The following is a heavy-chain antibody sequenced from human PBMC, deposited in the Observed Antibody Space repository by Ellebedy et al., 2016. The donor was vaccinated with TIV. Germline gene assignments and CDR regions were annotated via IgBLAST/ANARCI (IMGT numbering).Heavy chain of an antibody. CDR1: GGSFSGYY. CDR3: ARGTHVLRFLEWSRPDYYYGMDV. V-gene: IGHV4-34*01. Sequence: SETLSLTXAVYGGSFSGYYWSWIRQPPGKGLEWIGEINHSGSTNYNPSLKSRVTISVDTSKNQFSLKLSSVTAADTAVYYCARGTHVLRFLEWSRPDYYYGMDVWGQGTTVTVSS. J-gene: IGHJ6*02. D-gene: IGHD3-3*01. CDR2: INHSGST.